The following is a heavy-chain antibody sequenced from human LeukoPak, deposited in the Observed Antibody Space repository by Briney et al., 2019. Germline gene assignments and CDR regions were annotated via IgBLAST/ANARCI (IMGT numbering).Heavy chain of an antibody. J-gene: IGHJ4*02. CDR2: IYYSGST. V-gene: IGHV4-39*07. Sequence: SETLSLTCTVSGGSIISYSYYWGWIRQPPGKGLEWIGSIYYSGSTYYSPSLKSRVTTSLDRSTNQFSLRLTSVTAADTAVYYCARSIYDILTHFDYWGQGTLVTVSS. CDR3: ARSIYDILTHFDY. CDR1: GGSIISYSYY. D-gene: IGHD3-9*01.